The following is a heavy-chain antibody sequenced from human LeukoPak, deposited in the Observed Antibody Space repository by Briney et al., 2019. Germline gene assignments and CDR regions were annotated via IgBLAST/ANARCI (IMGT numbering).Heavy chain of an antibody. CDR3: ARRHGDYPGWFDP. CDR1: GYSFTSYW. Sequence: GESLQISCKGSGYSFTSYWSGWVRPMSGKGQEWMGIIYPGDSDTRYSPSFQGQVTISADKSISTAYLQWSSLKASDTAMYYCARRHGDYPGWFDPWGQGTLVTVSS. CDR2: IYPGDSDT. J-gene: IGHJ5*02. V-gene: IGHV5-51*01. D-gene: IGHD4-17*01.